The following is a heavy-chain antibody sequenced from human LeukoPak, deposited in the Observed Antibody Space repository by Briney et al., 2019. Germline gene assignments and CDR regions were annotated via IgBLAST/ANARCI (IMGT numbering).Heavy chain of an antibody. V-gene: IGHV4-59*01. D-gene: IGHD1-26*01. CDR2: IYYSGST. CDR1: GGSISSYY. Sequence: SETLSLTCTVSGGSISSYYWSWIRQPPGKGLEWIGYIYYSGSTNYNPSLKSRVTISVDTSKNQFSLKLSSVTAAGTAVYYCARVRGKWEPLDAFDIWGQGTMVTVSS. J-gene: IGHJ3*02. CDR3: ARVRGKWEPLDAFDI.